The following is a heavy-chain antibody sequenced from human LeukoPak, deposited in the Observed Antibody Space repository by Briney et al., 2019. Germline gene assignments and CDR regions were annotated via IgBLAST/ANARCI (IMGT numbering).Heavy chain of an antibody. J-gene: IGHJ4*02. Sequence: GGSLRLSCAASGFTFSSYGMHWVRQAPGKGLEWVAVIWYGGRNKYYVDSVKGRFTISRDNSKSTLYLQMNSLRAEDTAVYYCARDRRSGYDWSFDYWGQGTLVTVPS. CDR2: IWYGGRNK. V-gene: IGHV3-33*01. CDR1: GFTFSSYG. CDR3: ARDRRSGYDWSFDY. D-gene: IGHD5-12*01.